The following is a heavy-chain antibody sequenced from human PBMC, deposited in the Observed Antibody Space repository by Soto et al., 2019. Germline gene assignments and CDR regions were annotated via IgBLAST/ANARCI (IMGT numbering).Heavy chain of an antibody. V-gene: IGHV1-69*13. J-gene: IGHJ4*02. CDR1: GGTFSSYA. CDR2: IIPIFGTA. CDR3: ARRYSGSGWTIFDY. Sequence: SVKVSCKASGGTFSSYAISWVRQAPGQGLEWMGGIIPIFGTANYAQKFQGRVTITADESTSTAYMELSSLRCEDTAVYYCARRYSGSGWTIFDYWGQGTLVTVS. D-gene: IGHD6-19*01.